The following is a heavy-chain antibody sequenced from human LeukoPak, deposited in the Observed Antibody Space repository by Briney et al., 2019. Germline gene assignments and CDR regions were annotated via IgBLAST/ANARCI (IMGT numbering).Heavy chain of an antibody. CDR3: ARGHIVVVTAIEFGY. Sequence: GGSLRLSCAASGFTFSNYAMHWVRQAPGKGLEYVSAISSNGGSTYYANSVKGRFTISRDNSKNTLYLQMNSLRAEDTAVYYCARGHIVVVTAIEFGYWGQGTLVTVSS. CDR1: GFTFSNYA. V-gene: IGHV3-64*01. J-gene: IGHJ4*02. D-gene: IGHD2-21*02. CDR2: ISSNGGST.